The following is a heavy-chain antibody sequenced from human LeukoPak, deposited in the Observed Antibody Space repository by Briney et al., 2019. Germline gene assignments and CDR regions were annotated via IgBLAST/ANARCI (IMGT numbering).Heavy chain of an antibody. D-gene: IGHD2-21*02. Sequence: GGSLRLSCAASGFTFSNYGMSWVRQAPGKGLEWVSSISGSGDSTYYADSVKGRFTISRDNAKNSLYLQMNSLRAEDTAVYYCARALVVVTAISELSYWGQGTLVTVSS. CDR2: ISGSGDST. CDR3: ARALVVVTAISELSY. V-gene: IGHV3-23*01. CDR1: GFTFSNYG. J-gene: IGHJ4*02.